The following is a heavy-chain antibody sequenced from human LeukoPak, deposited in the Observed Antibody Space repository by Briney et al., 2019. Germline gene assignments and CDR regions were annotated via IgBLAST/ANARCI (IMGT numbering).Heavy chain of an antibody. CDR3: ATDFFVGYDFPCGYYYGMDV. V-gene: IGHV1-69*04. Sequence: SVKVSCKASGGTFSSYASSWVRQPPGQGLEGMGRIIPIRGIANYAQKFQGRVTITADKYTSTAYMALSSLISEDTAVYSCATDFFVGYDFPCGYYYGMDVWGQGTTVTVSS. J-gene: IGHJ6*02. CDR1: GGTFSSYA. CDR2: IIPIRGIA. D-gene: IGHD5-12*01.